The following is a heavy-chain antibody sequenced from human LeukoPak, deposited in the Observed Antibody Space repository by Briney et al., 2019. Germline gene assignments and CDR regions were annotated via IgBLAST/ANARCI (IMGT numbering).Heavy chain of an antibody. Sequence: GGSLRLSCAASGFNFDNHAMSWVRQTPGKGREWVSAISGGGDITYYADSVKGRFTISRDNSKDTLFLQMHSLRPGDTAVYYCVREDTPATANYWGQGTLVTISS. D-gene: IGHD2-21*02. CDR1: GFNFDNHA. V-gene: IGHV3-23*01. CDR3: VREDTPATANY. J-gene: IGHJ4*02. CDR2: ISGGGDIT.